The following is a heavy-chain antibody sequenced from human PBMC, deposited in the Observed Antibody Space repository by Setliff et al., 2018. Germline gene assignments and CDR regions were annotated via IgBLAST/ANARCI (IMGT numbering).Heavy chain of an antibody. CDR2: VYTSGST. D-gene: IGHD4-17*01. CDR3: AKSPMTTVTVKRLYYYYMDV. V-gene: IGHV4-4*08. Sequence: SETLSLTCSVSGGSISNYYWSWIRQSPGKGLEWIGYVYTSGSTYYNPSLKSRVTMSVDTSKNHFSLKLSSVTAADTAVYYCAKSPMTTVTVKRLYYYYMDVWGKGTTVTVSS. CDR1: GGSISNYY. J-gene: IGHJ6*03.